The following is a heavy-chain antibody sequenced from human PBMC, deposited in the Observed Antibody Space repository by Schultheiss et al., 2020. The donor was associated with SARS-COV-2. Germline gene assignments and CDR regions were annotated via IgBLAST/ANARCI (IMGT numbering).Heavy chain of an antibody. J-gene: IGHJ3*02. Sequence: SETLSLTCTVSGGSVSSGSYYWSWIRQPPGKGLEWIGYVYYSGSTTYNPSLKSRVTISVDTSKNQFSLKLSSVTAADTAVYYCAREAPLYCSSTSCRLHDAFDIWGQGTMVTVSS. V-gene: IGHV4-61*01. CDR2: VYYSGST. CDR1: GGSVSSGSYY. CDR3: AREAPLYCSSTSCRLHDAFDI. D-gene: IGHD2-2*01.